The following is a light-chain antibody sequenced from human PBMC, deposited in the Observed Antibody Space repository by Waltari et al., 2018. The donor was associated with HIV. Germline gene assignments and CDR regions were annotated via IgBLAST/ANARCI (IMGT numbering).Light chain of an antibody. CDR3: SSYAGSGNLLL. Sequence: HSALTHPPAASGSPGQSFTISCPGTTNAIAPFTYVSWYQQHPDKAPRLLIYEVNKRPSGVPGRFSGSKSGNTASLTVSGLQAEDEADYYCSSYAGSGNLLLFGGGTKVTVL. V-gene: IGLV2-8*01. CDR2: EVN. J-gene: IGLJ6*01. CDR1: TNAIAPFTY.